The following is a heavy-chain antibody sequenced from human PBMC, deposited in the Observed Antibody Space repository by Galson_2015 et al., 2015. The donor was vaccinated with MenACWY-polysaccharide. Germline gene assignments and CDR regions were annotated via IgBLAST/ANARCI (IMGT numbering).Heavy chain of an antibody. J-gene: IGHJ6*02. CDR1: GDSVSRNSAA. D-gene: IGHD3-16*01. CDR3: ASHLIMILFGGVILTLYYYRMDV. CDR2: TYYRSKWCN. V-gene: IGHV6-1*01. Sequence: CAISGDSVSRNSAAWNWIRQSPSRGLEWLGRTYYRSKWCNDYTVSVKSRITFNPDTSKNQFSLQLNSVTPEDTAVYYCASHLIMILFGGVILTLYYYRMDVWGQGTTVTVSS.